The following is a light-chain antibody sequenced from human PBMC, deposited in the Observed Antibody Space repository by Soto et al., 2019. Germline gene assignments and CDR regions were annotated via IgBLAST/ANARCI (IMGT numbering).Light chain of an antibody. CDR1: QSVSSF. V-gene: IGKV3-11*01. CDR3: QHRSSWPLT. Sequence: EIVLTQSPGTLSLSPGERATLSCRASQSVSSFLAWYQRRPGQAPRLLIYDASNRATGIPARFSGSGSGTDFTLTISSLEPEDFAVYYCQHRSSWPLTFGGGTKVDIK. CDR2: DAS. J-gene: IGKJ4*01.